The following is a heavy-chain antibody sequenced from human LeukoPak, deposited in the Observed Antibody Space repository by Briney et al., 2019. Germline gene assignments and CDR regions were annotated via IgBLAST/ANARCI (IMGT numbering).Heavy chain of an antibody. D-gene: IGHD6-13*01. CDR1: GGSFSGYY. CDR2: INHSGST. V-gene: IGHV4-34*01. CDR3: ARYSSSWYIHY. Sequence: PSETLSLTCAVYGGSFSGYYWSWIRQPPGKGLEWIGEINHSGSTNYNPSLKSRVTISVDTSKNQFSLKLSSVTAADTAVYYCARYSSSWYIHYWGQGTLVTVSS. J-gene: IGHJ4*02.